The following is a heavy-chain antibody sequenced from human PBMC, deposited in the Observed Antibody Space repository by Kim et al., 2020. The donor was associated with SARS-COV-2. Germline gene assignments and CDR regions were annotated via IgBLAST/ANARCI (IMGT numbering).Heavy chain of an antibody. CDR1: GFAFSRHS. Sequence: GGSLRLSCAASGFAFSRHSMNWVRQAPGKGLEWNSSISGSGNSIFNADSLKGRFTISRDNAKNSLYLQMNSLRADDTAMYYCARVSLGHSSSWYYFDFWGQGTLVTVSS. D-gene: IGHD6-13*01. CDR2: ISGSGNSI. V-gene: IGHV3-21*01. CDR3: ARVSLGHSSSWYYFDF. J-gene: IGHJ4*02.